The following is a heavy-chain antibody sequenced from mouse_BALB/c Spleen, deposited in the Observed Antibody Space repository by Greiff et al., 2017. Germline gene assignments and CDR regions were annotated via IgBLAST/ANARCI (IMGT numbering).Heavy chain of an antibody. CDR2: ISSGSSTI. J-gene: IGHJ4*01. CDR3: AIPGTGAMDY. Sequence: EVKLVESGGGLVQPGGSRKLSCAASGFTFSSFGMHWVRQAPEKGLEWVAYISSGSSTIYYADTVKGRFTISRDNPKNTLFLQMTSLRSEDTAMYYCAIPGTGAMDYWGQGTSVTVSS. V-gene: IGHV5-17*02. D-gene: IGHD4-1*01. CDR1: GFTFSSFG.